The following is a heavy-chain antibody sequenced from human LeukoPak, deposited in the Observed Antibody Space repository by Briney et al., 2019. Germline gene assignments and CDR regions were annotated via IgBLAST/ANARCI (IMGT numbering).Heavy chain of an antibody. CDR3: ARDQGYIPY. CDR1: GGSISSYY. J-gene: IGHJ4*02. CDR2: IYYSGST. V-gene: IGHV4-59*01. Sequence: SETLSLTCSVSGGSISSYYWSWLRQPPGKGLEWIGYIYYSGSTIYNPSLKSRVTMSVDTSQNQFSLKLMSVTAADTAVYFCARDQGYIPYWGQGILVTVSS. D-gene: IGHD2-2*02.